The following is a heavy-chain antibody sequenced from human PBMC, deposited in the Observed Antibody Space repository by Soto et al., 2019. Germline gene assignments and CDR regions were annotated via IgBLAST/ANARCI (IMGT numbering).Heavy chain of an antibody. CDR2: ISGSSSSI. CDR1: GFTFSSYS. CDR3: ARVAYCGGDCYTFDY. J-gene: IGHJ4*02. Sequence: EVQLVESGGGLVQPGGSLRLSCAASGFTFSSYSMNWVRQAPGKGLEWVSYISGSSSSIYYADSVKGRFTISRDNAKNSLYLQMNSLRDEDTAVYYCARVAYCGGDCYTFDYWGQGTLVTVSS. D-gene: IGHD2-21*02. V-gene: IGHV3-48*02.